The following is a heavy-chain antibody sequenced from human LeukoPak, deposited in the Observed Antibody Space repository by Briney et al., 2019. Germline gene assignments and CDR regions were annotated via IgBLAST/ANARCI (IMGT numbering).Heavy chain of an antibody. CDR1: GGSISSSSYY. Sequence: PSETLSLTCTVSGGSISSSSYYWGWIRQPPGKGLEWIGSIYYSGSTYYNPSLKSRVTISVDTSKNQFSLKLSSVTAADTAVYYCARDLYYDILTGYRLGVYYYYMDVWGKGTTVTISS. D-gene: IGHD3-9*01. CDR2: IYYSGST. V-gene: IGHV4-39*07. J-gene: IGHJ6*03. CDR3: ARDLYYDILTGYRLGVYYYYMDV.